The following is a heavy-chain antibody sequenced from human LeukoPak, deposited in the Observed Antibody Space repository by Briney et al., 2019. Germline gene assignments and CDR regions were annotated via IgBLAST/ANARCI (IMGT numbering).Heavy chain of an antibody. CDR3: ARLYGNFQNYYDY. CDR1: GIYISSSSYS. D-gene: IGHD1-7*01. V-gene: IGHV4-39*07. J-gene: IGHJ4*02. CDR2: IYYTETT. Sequence: SETLSLTCTVYGIYISSSSYSWGWIRQPPGKGLEWNGNIYYTETTYCNPSLKSRVTISVDTSKNQFSLELRSVTAGDTAMFYCARLYGNFQNYYDYWGQGTLVAVSS.